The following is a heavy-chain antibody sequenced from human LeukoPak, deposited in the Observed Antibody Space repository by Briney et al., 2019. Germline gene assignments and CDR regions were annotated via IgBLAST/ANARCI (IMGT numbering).Heavy chain of an antibody. CDR1: GFTFGDYA. V-gene: IGHV3-49*04. D-gene: IGHD5-12*01. J-gene: IGHJ3*02. CDR2: IRSKAYGGTT. CDR3: TREATLTRAFDI. Sequence: GGSLRLSCTASGFTFGDYAMSWVRQAPGKGLEWVGFIRSKAYGGTTEYAASVKGRFTISRDDSKSIAYLQMNSLKTEDTAVYYCTREATLTRAFDIWGQGTMVTVSS.